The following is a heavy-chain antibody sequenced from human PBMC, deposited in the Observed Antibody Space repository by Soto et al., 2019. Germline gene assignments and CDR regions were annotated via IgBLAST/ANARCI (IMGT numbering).Heavy chain of an antibody. CDR1: GFTFDDYA. D-gene: IGHD7-27*01. CDR3: AKDNGRGWGALRYYYYMDV. V-gene: IGHV3-9*01. J-gene: IGHJ6*03. Sequence: EVQLVESGGGLVQPGRSLRLSCAASGFTFDDYAMHWVRQAPGKGLEWVSGISWNSGSIGYADSVKGRFTISRDNAKNSLYLQMNSLRAEDTALYYCAKDNGRGWGALRYYYYMDVWGKGTTVTVSS. CDR2: ISWNSGSI.